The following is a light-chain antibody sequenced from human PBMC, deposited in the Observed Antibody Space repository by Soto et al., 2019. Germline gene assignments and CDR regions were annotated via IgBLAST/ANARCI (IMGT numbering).Light chain of an antibody. CDR2: GSS. Sequence: EIVLTQSPCTLSLSAGERATLSCRASQGVGSKSLACYQQKSGQAPSLVVYGSSSRASGIPDRFGGSGCGKEFPLTISRLEPEDFAEYYCQQYGYQLTFGQGTKVEI. CDR3: QQYGYQLT. J-gene: IGKJ1*01. V-gene: IGKV3-20*01. CDR1: QGVGSKS.